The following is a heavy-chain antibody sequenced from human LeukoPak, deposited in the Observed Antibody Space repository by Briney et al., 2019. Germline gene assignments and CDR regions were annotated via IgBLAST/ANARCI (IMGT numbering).Heavy chain of an antibody. J-gene: IGHJ4*02. V-gene: IGHV3-74*01. CDR1: GFTFSSYW. D-gene: IGHD3-22*01. Sequence: GGSLRLSCAASGFTFSSYWMHWVRHAPGKGLVWVSRINSDGSSTNYADSVKGRFTISIDNAKNTLYLQMNSLRAEDTAVYYCARTLAYYYDSGGYDYWGQGTLVTVSS. CDR2: INSDGSST. CDR3: ARTLAYYYDSGGYDY.